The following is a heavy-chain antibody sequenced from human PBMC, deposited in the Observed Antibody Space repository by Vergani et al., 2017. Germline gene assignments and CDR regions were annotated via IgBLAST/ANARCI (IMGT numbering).Heavy chain of an antibody. J-gene: IGHJ6*02. CDR2: VSGSGDDT. CDR1: GFTFFNYA. V-gene: IGHV3-23*01. CDR3: ARNVGEYCSGGSCYHYYGMDV. D-gene: IGHD2-15*01. Sequence: EAQLLESGGGLVQPGESLRLSCAASGFTFFNYAMNWVRQAPGKGLECVSTVSGSGDDTYFADSVRGRFTISRDNSKNTLSLQMNSLRAEDTAVYYCARNVGEYCSGGSCYHYYGMDVWGQGP.